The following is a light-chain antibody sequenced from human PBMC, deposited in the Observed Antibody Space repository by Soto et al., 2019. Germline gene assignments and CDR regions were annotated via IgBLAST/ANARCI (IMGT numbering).Light chain of an antibody. CDR1: SSHVGGYNY. V-gene: IGLV2-14*01. CDR2: GVS. J-gene: IGLJ1*01. CDR3: SSYTTTNTYV. Sequence: QSVLTQPASVSGSPGQSITISCTRTSSHVGGYNYVSWYQQHPGKAPKRIIYGVSNPPSGVSNRFSGSKSGNTASLTVSGLQAEDEADYYCSSYTTTNTYVFGTGTKVTVL.